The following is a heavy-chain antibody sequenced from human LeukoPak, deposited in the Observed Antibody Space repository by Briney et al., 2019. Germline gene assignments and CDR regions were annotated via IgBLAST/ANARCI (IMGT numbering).Heavy chain of an antibody. CDR1: GGSISSYY. V-gene: IGHV4-59*01. J-gene: IGHJ4*02. D-gene: IGHD5-12*01. CDR2: IYYSGST. Sequence: SETLSLTCTVSGGSISSYYWSWIRQPPGKGLEWIGYIYYSGSTNYNPSLKSRVTISVDTSKNQFSLKLSSVTAADTAVYYCARGRYSGPFDYWGQGTLVTVSS. CDR3: ARGRYSGPFDY.